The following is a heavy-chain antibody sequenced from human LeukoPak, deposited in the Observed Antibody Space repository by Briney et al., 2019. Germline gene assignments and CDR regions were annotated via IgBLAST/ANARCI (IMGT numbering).Heavy chain of an antibody. CDR1: GGSISSYY. J-gene: IGHJ4*02. CDR3: ASWSGYTGFDY. V-gene: IGHV4-59*08. CDR2: IYYSGST. D-gene: IGHD3-3*01. Sequence: PSETLSLTCTVSGGSISSYYWSWIRQPPGKGLEWIGYIYYSGSTNYNPSLKSRVTISVDTSKNQFPLKLSSVTAADTAVYYCASWSGYTGFDYWGQGTLVTVSS.